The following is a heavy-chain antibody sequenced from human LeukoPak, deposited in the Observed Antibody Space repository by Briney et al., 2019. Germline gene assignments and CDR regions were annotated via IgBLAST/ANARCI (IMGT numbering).Heavy chain of an antibody. CDR2: ISGSGGST. CDR1: GFTLSSYA. V-gene: IGHV3-23*01. D-gene: IGHD2-15*01. Sequence: PGGSLRLSCAASGFTLSSYAMSWVRQAPGKGLEWVSAISGSGGSTYYADSVKGRFTISRDNSKNTLYLQMNSLRAEDTAVYYCAKGGIGCSGGSCYYLFDYWGQGTLVTVSS. J-gene: IGHJ4*02. CDR3: AKGGIGCSGGSCYYLFDY.